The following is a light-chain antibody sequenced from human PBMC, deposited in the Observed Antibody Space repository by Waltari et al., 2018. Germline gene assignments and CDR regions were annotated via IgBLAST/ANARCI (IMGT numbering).Light chain of an antibody. CDR1: QSLLHSSGYTF. V-gene: IGKV2-28*01. CDR3: MQARQTPWT. Sequence: DIVMTQSPLSLPVSPGEPASIYCRSSQSLLHSSGYTFLDWYLQKPGQSPQLLIYLVSNRASGVPDRFSGSGSGTDFTLKISRVEAEDVGVYYCMQARQTPWTFGQGTKVEIK. J-gene: IGKJ1*01. CDR2: LVS.